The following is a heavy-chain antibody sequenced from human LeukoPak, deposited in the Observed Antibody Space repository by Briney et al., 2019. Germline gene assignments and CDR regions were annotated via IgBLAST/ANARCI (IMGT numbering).Heavy chain of an antibody. J-gene: IGHJ4*02. CDR1: GFIFSSYS. V-gene: IGHV3-48*02. Sequence: GGSLRLSCAASGFIFSSYSMNWVRQAPGKGLEWVSYISGSSSTIYYADSVKGRFTISRDNAKNSLYLQMNSLRDEDTAVFYCARAYGDYILASDYWGQGTLVTVSS. CDR3: ARAYGDYILASDY. D-gene: IGHD4-17*01. CDR2: ISGSSSTI.